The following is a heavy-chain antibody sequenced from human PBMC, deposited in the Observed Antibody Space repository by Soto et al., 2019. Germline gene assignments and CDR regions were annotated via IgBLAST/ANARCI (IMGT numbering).Heavy chain of an antibody. J-gene: IGHJ6*03. Sequence: EVQLVQSGGGVVQPGGSLRLSCAASGFSVNNNYMSWVRQAPGKGLEWVSVIYSGGSTYYADYVKGRFTISRDNSKNTRYLQMNSLRAEDTAVYYCPRDSTAYYYMDVWGKGTTVTVSS. V-gene: IGHV3-66*01. CDR3: PRDSTAYYYMDV. CDR2: IYSGGST. CDR1: GFSVNNNY. D-gene: IGHD2-2*01.